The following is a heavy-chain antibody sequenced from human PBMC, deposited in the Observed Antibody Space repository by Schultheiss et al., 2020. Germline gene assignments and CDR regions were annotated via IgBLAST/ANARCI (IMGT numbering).Heavy chain of an antibody. CDR3: AHSSYMDV. Sequence: SGPTLVKPTQTLTLTCSFSGFSLSSSGVGVGWIRQPPGKALEWLAVIFWDDDKRYSPSLKSRLTITKVTSKNQVVLTMTNMDPVDTATYYCAHSSYMDVWGQGTTVTVSS. V-gene: IGHV2-5*02. CDR2: IFWDDDK. CDR1: GFSLSSSGVG. J-gene: IGHJ6*02.